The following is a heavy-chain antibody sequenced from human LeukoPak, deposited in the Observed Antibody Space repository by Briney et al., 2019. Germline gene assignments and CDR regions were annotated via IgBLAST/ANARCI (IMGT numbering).Heavy chain of an antibody. CDR3: AKDRNGGITIFGVDGAFDT. D-gene: IGHD3-3*01. J-gene: IGHJ3*02. CDR2: INSSSSYI. V-gene: IGHV3-21*01. CDR1: GFTFSSYS. Sequence: GGSLXLSCAASGFTFSSYSMNWVRQAPGKGLEWVSSINSSSSYIYYADSVKGRFTISRDNSKNTLYLQMNSLRAEDTAVYYCAKDRNGGITIFGVDGAFDTWGQGTMVTVSS.